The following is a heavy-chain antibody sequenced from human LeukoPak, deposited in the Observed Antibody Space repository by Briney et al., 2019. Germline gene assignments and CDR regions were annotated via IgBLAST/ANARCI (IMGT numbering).Heavy chain of an antibody. J-gene: IGHJ4*02. V-gene: IGHV3-48*04. Sequence: PGGSLRLSCAASGFTFSSYSMNWVRQAPGKGLEWVSYISSSSSTIYYADSVKGRFTISRDNAKNSLYLQMNSLRGEDTAVYYCARGGRDITMMRGVRPADSWGQGTLVTVAS. CDR3: ARGGRDITMMRGVRPADS. CDR1: GFTFSSYS. D-gene: IGHD3-10*01. CDR2: ISSSSSTI.